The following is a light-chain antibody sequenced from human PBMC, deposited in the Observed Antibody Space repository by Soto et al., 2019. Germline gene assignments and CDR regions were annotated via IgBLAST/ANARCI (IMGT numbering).Light chain of an antibody. V-gene: IGKV4-1*01. CDR1: QNVLHSSNRNNY. J-gene: IGKJ3*01. CDR3: QQYYTTPFT. Sequence: DIVMTQSPDSLAVSLGERATINCKSSQNVLHSSNRNNYLAWYQQKSGQPPKLLIFWASTRESGVPDRFSGSGSGTDFTLTIRSLQAEDVAVYYCQQYYTTPFTFGPGTRVDVK. CDR2: WAS.